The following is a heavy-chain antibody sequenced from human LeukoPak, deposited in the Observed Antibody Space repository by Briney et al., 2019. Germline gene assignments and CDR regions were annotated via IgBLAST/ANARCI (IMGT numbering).Heavy chain of an antibody. Sequence: SETLSLTCTVSGGSISSRSYYWGWIRQPPGKGLEWIGSIHYRGSTYYNPSLKSRLTISVDTSKNQFSLKLSSVTAADTAVYYCARLYCSGGNCYGAFDIWGQGTMVTVSS. CDR3: ARLYCSGGNCYGAFDI. CDR1: GGSISSRSYY. J-gene: IGHJ3*02. CDR2: IHYRGST. D-gene: IGHD2-15*01. V-gene: IGHV4-39*01.